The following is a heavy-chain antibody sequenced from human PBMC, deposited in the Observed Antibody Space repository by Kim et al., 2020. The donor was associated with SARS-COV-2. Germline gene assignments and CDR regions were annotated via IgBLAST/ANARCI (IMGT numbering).Heavy chain of an antibody. Sequence: SETLSLTCAVYGGSFSGYYWSWIRQPPGKGLEWIGEINHSGSTNYNPSLKSRVTISVDTSKNQFSLKLSSVTAADTAVYYCARGRRSPLFVVVPAAILFLDYWGQGTLVTVSS. CDR3: ARGRRSPLFVVVPAAILFLDY. J-gene: IGHJ4*02. CDR2: INHSGST. CDR1: GGSFSGYY. D-gene: IGHD2-2*01. V-gene: IGHV4-34*01.